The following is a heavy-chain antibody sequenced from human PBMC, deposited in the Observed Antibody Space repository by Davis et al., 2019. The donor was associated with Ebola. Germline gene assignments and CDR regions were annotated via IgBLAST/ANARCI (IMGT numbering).Heavy chain of an antibody. CDR2: ISYDGSNK. D-gene: IGHD3-22*01. J-gene: IGHJ4*02. CDR1: GFTFSDYG. CDR3: ALYYDSSGYEGAPGYLDY. V-gene: IGHV3-30*03. Sequence: GESLKISCTASGFTFSDYGMHWFRQAPGKGLEWVAVISYDGSNKYFADSVKGRFTISRDNSKNTLYLQMNSLRVEDTAVYYCALYYDSSGYEGAPGYLDYWGQGTLVTVSS.